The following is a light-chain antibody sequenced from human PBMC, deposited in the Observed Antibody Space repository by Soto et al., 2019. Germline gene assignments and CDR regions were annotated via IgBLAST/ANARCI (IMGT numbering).Light chain of an antibody. Sequence: EIVLTQSPGSLSLSPGERATLSCRASQSVSIGYSAWYQQKPGEAHRLLIYGSSSRIFGIPDRFSGSGSGTDILLTISRLEPEDFAVYYCQQYGSSPTFGEGTKVEIK. CDR3: QQYGSSPT. CDR1: QSVSIGY. V-gene: IGKV3-20*01. J-gene: IGKJ1*01. CDR2: GSS.